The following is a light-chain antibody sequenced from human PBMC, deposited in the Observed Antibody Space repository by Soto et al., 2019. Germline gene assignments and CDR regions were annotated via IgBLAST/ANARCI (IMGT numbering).Light chain of an antibody. V-gene: IGLV1-44*01. CDR1: RSDIGSNS. CDR3: AAWDDSLTGPV. CDR2: NNN. J-gene: IGLJ1*01. Sequence: QSVLTQPPSASGTPGQRVIISCSGSRSDIGSNSVNWYQHLPGTAPKLLIYNNNQRPSGVPDRFSGSKSGTSASLAISGLQSEDEADYYCAAWDDSLTGPVFGTGTKVTVL.